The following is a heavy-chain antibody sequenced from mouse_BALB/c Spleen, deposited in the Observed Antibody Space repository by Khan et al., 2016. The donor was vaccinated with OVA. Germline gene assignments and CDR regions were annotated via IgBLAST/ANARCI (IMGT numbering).Heavy chain of an antibody. CDR2: ISSGGSYT. CDR3: APQPASYEGSAIDS. Sequence: EVEGVENGGDLVKPGGSLKLSCAASGFTFSSYGMSWVRQTPDKRLEWVAAISSGGSYTYYPDSLKGRFTISRDNAKNTLYLQMSSLKSEDTAIYYSAPQPASYEGSAIDSLGQGPSFTVSS. J-gene: IGHJ4*01. V-gene: IGHV5-6*01. CDR1: GFTFSSYG. D-gene: IGHD6-1*01.